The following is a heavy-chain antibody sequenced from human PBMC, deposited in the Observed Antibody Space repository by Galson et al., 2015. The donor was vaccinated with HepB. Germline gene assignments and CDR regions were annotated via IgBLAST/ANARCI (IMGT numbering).Heavy chain of an antibody. CDR3: AKEFDFWSGVDAFDI. V-gene: IGHV3-30*18. CDR1: GFTFSNYA. CDR2: ITYDGGNT. Sequence: SLRLSCAASGFTFSNYAMHWVRQAPGKGLEWVAAITYDGGNTYYADSVKGRFTISRDNSKNTLYLQMNSLRAEDTAVYYCAKEFDFWSGVDAFDIWGQGTMVTVSS. D-gene: IGHD3-3*01. J-gene: IGHJ3*02.